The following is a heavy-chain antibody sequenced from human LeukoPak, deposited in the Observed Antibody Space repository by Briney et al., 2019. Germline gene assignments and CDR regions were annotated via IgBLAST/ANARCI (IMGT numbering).Heavy chain of an antibody. CDR2: NYYSGST. CDR1: GGSISSGDYY. CDR3: ARVCTSTSCFGTFDY. Sequence: SETLSLTCTVSGGSISSGDYYWSWIRQPPGKGLEWIGYNYYSGSTYYNPSLKSRLTISVDTSKNQFSLKLTSVTAADTAVYYCARVCTSTSCFGTFDYWGQGTLVTVSS. V-gene: IGHV4-30-4*01. D-gene: IGHD2-2*01. J-gene: IGHJ4*02.